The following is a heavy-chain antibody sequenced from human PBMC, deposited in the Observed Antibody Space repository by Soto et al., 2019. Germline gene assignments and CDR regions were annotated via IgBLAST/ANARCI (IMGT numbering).Heavy chain of an antibody. J-gene: IGHJ4*02. V-gene: IGHV3-23*01. D-gene: IGHD3-10*01. CDR1: GFTFSSYA. CDR2: ISGSGGST. CDR3: AKATYYYGSGSYYIPKYYFDY. Sequence: GGSLRLSCAASGFTFSSYAMSWVRQAPGKGLEWVSAISGSGGSTYYADSVKGRFTISRDNSKNTLYLQMNSLRAEDTAVYYCAKATYYYGSGSYYIPKYYFDYWGQGTLVTVSS.